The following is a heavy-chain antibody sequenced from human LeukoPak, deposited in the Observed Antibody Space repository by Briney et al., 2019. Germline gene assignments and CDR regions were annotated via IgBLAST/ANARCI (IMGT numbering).Heavy chain of an antibody. J-gene: IGHJ4*02. V-gene: IGHV1-69*13. CDR2: IIPIFGTA. CDR1: GGTFSSYA. D-gene: IGHD5-18*01. CDR3: ARDQRYSSGYYFDY. Sequence: ASVTVSCTASGGTFSSYAISWVRQAPGQGLEWMGGIIPIFGTANYAQKFQGRVTITADESTSTAYMELSSLRSEDTAVYYCARDQRYSSGYYFDYWGQGTLVTVSS.